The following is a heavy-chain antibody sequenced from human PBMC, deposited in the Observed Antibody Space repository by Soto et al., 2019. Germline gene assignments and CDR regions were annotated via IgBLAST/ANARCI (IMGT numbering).Heavy chain of an antibody. CDR2: ISSSGSTI. V-gene: IGHV3-11*01. Sequence: PGGSLRLSCAASGFSFSHYYMSWIRQAPGKGLEWVSYISSSGSTIYYADSVKGRFTISRDNAKNSLYLQMNSLRAEDTAVYYCARQEGLGIAAAGPSDYWGQGTLVTVSS. J-gene: IGHJ4*02. CDR1: GFSFSHYY. D-gene: IGHD6-13*01. CDR3: ARQEGLGIAAAGPSDY.